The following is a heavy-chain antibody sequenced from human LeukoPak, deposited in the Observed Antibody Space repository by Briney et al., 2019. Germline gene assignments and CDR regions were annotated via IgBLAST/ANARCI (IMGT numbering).Heavy chain of an antibody. Sequence: ASVKVSCKGSGYTFTSYGISWVRQAPGQGLEWMGWISAYNGNTNYAQKLQGRVTMTTDTSTSTAYMELRSLRSDDTAVYYYARDGLTVTTLVGDDYWGQGTLVTVSS. CDR2: ISAYNGNT. V-gene: IGHV1-18*01. D-gene: IGHD4-11*01. CDR1: GYTFTSYG. J-gene: IGHJ4*02. CDR3: ARDGLTVTTLVGDDY.